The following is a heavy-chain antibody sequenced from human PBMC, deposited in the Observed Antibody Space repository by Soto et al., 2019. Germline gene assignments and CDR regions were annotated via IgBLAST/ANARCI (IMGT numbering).Heavy chain of an antibody. D-gene: IGHD2-21*02. CDR2: ISSSYYI. Sequence: EVQLVESGGGRVKPGGSLRLSCAASGFTFSSYTMKWVRQAPGKGLEWVASISSSYYIKYADSVKGRFTISRDNAKNSLYLQMNSLRAEDTAVYYCARCDVGVLTAPSNFDYWGQSTMVTVSS. CDR1: GFTFSSYT. V-gene: IGHV3-21*01. J-gene: IGHJ4*02. CDR3: ARCDVGVLTAPSNFDY.